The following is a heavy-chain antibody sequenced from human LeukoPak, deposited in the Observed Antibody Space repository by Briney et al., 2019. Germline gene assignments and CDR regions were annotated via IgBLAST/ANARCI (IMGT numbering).Heavy chain of an antibody. CDR3: ARGGARTFDY. V-gene: IGHV3-7*05. D-gene: IGHD1/OR15-1a*01. Sequence: GGSLRLSCAASGFTFNNYWMTWVRQASGKGLEWVASIKHDGREKYYVDSVKGRFTISRDNAKNSLYLQMDSLRAEDTAVYYCARGGARTFDYWGQGTLVTVSS. J-gene: IGHJ4*02. CDR2: IKHDGREK. CDR1: GFTFNNYW.